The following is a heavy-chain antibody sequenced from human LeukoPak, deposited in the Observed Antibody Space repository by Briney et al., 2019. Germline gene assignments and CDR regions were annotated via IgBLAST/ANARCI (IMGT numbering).Heavy chain of an antibody. V-gene: IGHV4-30-4*01. Sequence: SQTLSLTCTVSGGSISSGDYYWSWIRQPPGKGLEWIGYIYYSGSTYYNPSLKSRVTISVDTSKNQFSLKLSSVTAADTAVHYCARNVWGSYRYTDLDYWGQGTLVTVSS. J-gene: IGHJ4*02. CDR2: IYYSGST. CDR3: ARNVWGSYRYTDLDY. D-gene: IGHD3-16*02. CDR1: GGSISSGDYY.